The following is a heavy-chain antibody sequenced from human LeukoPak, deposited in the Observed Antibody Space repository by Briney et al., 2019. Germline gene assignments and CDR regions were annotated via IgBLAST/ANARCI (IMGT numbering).Heavy chain of an antibody. Sequence: PGGSLRLSCAASGFTFSSNYMSWVRQAPGKGLEWVSVIYSGGSTYYSDSVKGRCTISRDNSKNTLYLKMNSLRAEAPAVYSCARVSGWLFDSWGQGTLVTVSS. CDR3: ARVSGWLFDS. J-gene: IGHJ4*02. CDR1: GFTFSSNY. CDR2: IYSGGST. V-gene: IGHV3-53*01. D-gene: IGHD6-19*01.